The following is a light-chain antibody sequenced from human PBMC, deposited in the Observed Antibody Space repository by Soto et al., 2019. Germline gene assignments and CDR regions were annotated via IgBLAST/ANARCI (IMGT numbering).Light chain of an antibody. CDR1: SSDIGGYDY. J-gene: IGLJ1*01. CDR2: GVT. CDR3: TSYTSSSTHV. Sequence: QSVLTQPASVSGSPGQSITISCTGTSSDIGGYDYVSWYQHHPGKAPKFIIYGVTNRPSGVSHRFSGSKSANTASLIISGLQAEDEADYYCTSYTSSSTHVFGTGTKVTVL. V-gene: IGLV2-14*01.